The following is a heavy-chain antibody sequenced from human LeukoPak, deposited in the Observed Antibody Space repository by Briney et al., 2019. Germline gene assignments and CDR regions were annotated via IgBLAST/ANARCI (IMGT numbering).Heavy chain of an antibody. Sequence: SETLSLTCTVSGGSISSYYWSWIRQPPGKGLEWIGYIYTSGSTNYNPSLKSRVTISVDTSKNQFSLKLSSVTAADTAVYYCARHDHDSSGPNWFDPRGQGTLVTVSS. D-gene: IGHD3-22*01. J-gene: IGHJ5*02. CDR3: ARHDHDSSGPNWFDP. V-gene: IGHV4-4*09. CDR1: GGSISSYY. CDR2: IYTSGST.